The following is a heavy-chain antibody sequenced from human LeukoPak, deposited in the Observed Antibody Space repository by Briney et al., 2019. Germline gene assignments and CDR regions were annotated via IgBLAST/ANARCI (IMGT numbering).Heavy chain of an antibody. V-gene: IGHV3-23*01. Sequence: PGGSLRLSCGVSGFTFSSYAMTWVRPAPGKGLEWVSTISGASGNTYYADSVKGRFTISRDNSENTLYLQMNSLRAEDTAVYYCTKVGVYYDLFNGPYYFDYWGQGSLVTVSS. CDR3: TKVGVYYDLFNGPYYFDY. D-gene: IGHD3-9*01. J-gene: IGHJ4*02. CDR1: GFTFSSYA. CDR2: ISGASGNT.